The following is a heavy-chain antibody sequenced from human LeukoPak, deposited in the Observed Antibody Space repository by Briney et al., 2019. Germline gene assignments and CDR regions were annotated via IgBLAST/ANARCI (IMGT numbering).Heavy chain of an antibody. J-gene: IGHJ6*04. CDR3: ARDVSLGYCSSTSCFTTAWDV. V-gene: IGHV3-7*03. CDR2: IKQDGSEK. Sequence: GGSLRLSCAASGFTFSSYWMSWVRQAPGKGLEWVANIKQDGSEKYYVDSVKGRFTISRDNAKNSLYLQMNSLRAEDTAVYYRARDVSLGYCSSTSCFTTAWDVWGKGTTVTVSS. CDR1: GFTFSSYW. D-gene: IGHD2-2*01.